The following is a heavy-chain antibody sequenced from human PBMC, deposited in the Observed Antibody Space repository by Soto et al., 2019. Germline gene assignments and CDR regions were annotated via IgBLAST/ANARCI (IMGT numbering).Heavy chain of an antibody. CDR3: ARDARFLEWLTLYGMDV. Sequence: PVGSLRLSCAASGFTFSSYWMSWVRHAPGKGLEWVANIKQDGSEKYYVDSVKGRFTISRDNAKNSLYLQMNSLRAEDTAVYYCARDARFLEWLTLYGMDVWGQGTTVTVSS. CDR1: GFTFSSYW. V-gene: IGHV3-7*03. J-gene: IGHJ6*02. CDR2: IKQDGSEK. D-gene: IGHD3-3*01.